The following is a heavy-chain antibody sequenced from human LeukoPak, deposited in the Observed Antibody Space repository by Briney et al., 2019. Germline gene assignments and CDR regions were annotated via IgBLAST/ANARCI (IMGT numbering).Heavy chain of an antibody. CDR1: GFTFSSYA. Sequence: GGSLRLSCAASGFTFSSYAMHWVRQAPGKGLKWVAVISYDGSNRYYADSVKGRFTISRDNSKNTLYLQMNSLRAEDTAVYYCARELPFDYWGQGTLVTVSS. J-gene: IGHJ4*02. V-gene: IGHV3-30-3*01. CDR2: ISYDGSNR. CDR3: ARELPFDY.